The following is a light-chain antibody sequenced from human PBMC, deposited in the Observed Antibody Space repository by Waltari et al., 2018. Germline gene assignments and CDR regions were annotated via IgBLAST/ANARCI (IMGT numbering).Light chain of an antibody. J-gene: IGLJ2*01. CDR1: SDVGGSTS. Sequence: QSALTQPASVSGSPGQSITTSCTRSDVGGSTSVSRYQQHPGKAPQVMIYDVTDRPSGVSNRFSGSKSGDTASLTISGLQAEDEADYYCASWTDSDTLKLLFGGGTKLTVL. CDR3: ASWTDSDTLKLL. V-gene: IGLV2-14*03. CDR2: DVT.